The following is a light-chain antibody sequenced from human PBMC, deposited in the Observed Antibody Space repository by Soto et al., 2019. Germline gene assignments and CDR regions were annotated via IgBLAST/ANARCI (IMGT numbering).Light chain of an antibody. Sequence: DIQMTQSPSSLSASVGDRVTTTCRASQSISSYLNWYQQKPGKAPKLLIYAASSLQSGVPSRFSGSGSGTDFTLTISSLQPEDFETYYCQQSYSTPITFGQGTRLEIK. CDR2: AAS. J-gene: IGKJ5*01. V-gene: IGKV1-39*01. CDR1: QSISSY. CDR3: QQSYSTPIT.